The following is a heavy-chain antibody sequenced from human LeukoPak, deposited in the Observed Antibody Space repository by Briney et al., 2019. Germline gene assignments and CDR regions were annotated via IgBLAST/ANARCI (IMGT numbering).Heavy chain of an antibody. CDR3: ARGMTTVTNNWFDP. D-gene: IGHD4-17*01. CDR2: IYFSGST. V-gene: IGHV4-31*03. Sequence: SETLPLTCTVSGVSISSGGYYWSWIRQHPGKGLEWIGFIYFSGSTYYNPSLKSRVTISVDTSENQFSLKLTSVTAADTAVYYCARGMTTVTNNWFDPWGQGTLVTVSS. J-gene: IGHJ5*02. CDR1: GVSISSGGYY.